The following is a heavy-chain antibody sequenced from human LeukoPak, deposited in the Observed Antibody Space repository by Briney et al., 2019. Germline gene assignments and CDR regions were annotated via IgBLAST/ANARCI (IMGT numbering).Heavy chain of an antibody. CDR3: ARIPQDYYGSGSYYNFDY. J-gene: IGHJ4*02. Sequence: GASVKVSCKASGYTFTSYGISWVRQAPGQGLEWMGWISAYNGNTNYAQKLQGRVTMTTDTSTSTAYMELRSLRSDDTAVYYCARIPQDYYGSGSYYNFDYWGQGALVTVSS. CDR1: GYTFTSYG. CDR2: ISAYNGNT. D-gene: IGHD3-10*01. V-gene: IGHV1-18*01.